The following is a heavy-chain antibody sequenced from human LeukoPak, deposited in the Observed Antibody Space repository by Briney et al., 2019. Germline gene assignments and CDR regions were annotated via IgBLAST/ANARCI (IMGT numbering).Heavy chain of an antibody. D-gene: IGHD6-13*01. Sequence: ASVKVSCKASGYTFTGYYIHWVRQAPGQGLEWMGWINPNNGDTNFDPKFQGRLTLSRDTSISTAYMELGRLRSDDTAVYYCARIKWSAANDWGQGTLVTVSS. V-gene: IGHV1-2*02. CDR2: INPNNGDT. CDR1: GYTFTGYY. J-gene: IGHJ4*02. CDR3: ARIKWSAAND.